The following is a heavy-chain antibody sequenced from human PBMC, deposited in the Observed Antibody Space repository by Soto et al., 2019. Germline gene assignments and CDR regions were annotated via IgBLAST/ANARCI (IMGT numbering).Heavy chain of an antibody. CDR3: ARDPLGAVRGVITPWFDP. V-gene: IGHV4-30-4*01. Sequence: SSETLSLTCTVSGGSISSGDYYWSWIRQPPGKGLEWIGYIYYSGSTYCNPSLKSRVTIPVDTSKNQFSLKLSSVTAADTAVYYCARDPLGAVRGVITPWFDPWGQGTLVTVSS. CDR2: IYYSGST. J-gene: IGHJ5*02. D-gene: IGHD3-10*01. CDR1: GGSISSGDYY.